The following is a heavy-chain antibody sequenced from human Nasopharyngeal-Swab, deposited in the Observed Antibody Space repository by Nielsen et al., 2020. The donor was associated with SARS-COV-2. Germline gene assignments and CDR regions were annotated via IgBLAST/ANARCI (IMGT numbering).Heavy chain of an antibody. V-gene: IGHV1-69*13. J-gene: IGHJ5*02. Sequence: SVKVSCKASGGTFSSYAISWVRQAPGQGLEWMGGIIPIFGTANYAKKFQGRVTITADESTSTAYMELSSLRSEDTAVYYCAREPWRIMVYEAERSWFDPWGQGTLVTVSS. D-gene: IGHD2-8*01. CDR2: IIPIFGTA. CDR3: AREPWRIMVYEAERSWFDP. CDR1: GGTFSSYA.